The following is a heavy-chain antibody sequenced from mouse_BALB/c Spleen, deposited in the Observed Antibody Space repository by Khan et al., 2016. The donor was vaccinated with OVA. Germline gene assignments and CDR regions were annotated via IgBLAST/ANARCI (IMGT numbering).Heavy chain of an antibody. V-gene: IGHV1S41*01. Sequence: DLVKPGASVKLSCTASGYTFTSYWINWIKQRPGQGLEWIGRIAPGSGSTSSNEIFKGKATLTVDTSSTTAYIQLRILSSEDSAVSFCARSNYVGRSLYAMDYWGQGTSVTVSS. D-gene: IGHD1-1*01. J-gene: IGHJ4*01. CDR2: IAPGSGST. CDR3: ARSNYVGRSLYAMDY. CDR1: GYTFTSYW.